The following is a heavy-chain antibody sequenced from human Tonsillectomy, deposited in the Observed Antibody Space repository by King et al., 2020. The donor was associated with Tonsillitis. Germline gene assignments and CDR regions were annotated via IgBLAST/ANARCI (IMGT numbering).Heavy chain of an antibody. V-gene: IGHV3-30-3*01. J-gene: IGHJ4*02. CDR3: ARERLQLCDY. CDR2: ISYDGNNL. Sequence: VQLVESGGGVVQPGRSLRLSCAASGFTFSTYAMHWVRQAPGKGLEWVAVISYDGNNLYNTDSVKGRFTISRDNSKNTLYLQMNSLRPEDTAVYYCARERLQLCDYWGQGTLVTVSS. CDR1: GFTFSTYA. D-gene: IGHD5-18*01.